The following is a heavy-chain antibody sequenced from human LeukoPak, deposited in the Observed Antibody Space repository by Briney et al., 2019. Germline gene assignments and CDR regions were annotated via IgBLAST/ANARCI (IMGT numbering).Heavy chain of an antibody. CDR1: GLTFTGVNY. D-gene: IGHD5-12*01. CDR2: INTNSGVT. V-gene: IGHV1-2*02. Sequence: ASVKVSCEASGLTFTGVNYIHWVRQAPGPGPEWMGWINTNSGVTDYARKFQGRVTMTRDTSISTAYMELYRLTSDDTAMYYCTRDRLSKWFDPWGQGTLVTVSS. J-gene: IGHJ5*02. CDR3: TRDRLSKWFDP.